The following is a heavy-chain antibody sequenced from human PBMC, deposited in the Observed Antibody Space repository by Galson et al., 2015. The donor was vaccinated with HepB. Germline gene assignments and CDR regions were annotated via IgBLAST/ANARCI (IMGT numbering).Heavy chain of an antibody. D-gene: IGHD5-18*01. CDR3: ARDTAMVHDAFDI. Sequence: SLRLSCAASGFTFSSYSMNWVRQAPGKGLEWVSSISSSSSYIYYADSVKGRFTISRDNAKNSLYLQMNSLRAEDTAVYYCARDTAMVHDAFDIWGQGTMVTVSS. V-gene: IGHV3-21*01. CDR2: ISSSSSYI. J-gene: IGHJ3*02. CDR1: GFTFSSYS.